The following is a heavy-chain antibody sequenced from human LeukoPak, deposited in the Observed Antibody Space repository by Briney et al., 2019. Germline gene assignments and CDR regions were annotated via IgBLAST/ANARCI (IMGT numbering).Heavy chain of an antibody. CDR2: IIPIFGTA. Sequence: ASVKVSCKASGGTFSSYAISWVRQAPGQGLEWMGGIIPIFGTANYAQKFQGRVTTTADESTSTAYMELSSLRSEDTAVYYCARDGCTNGVCYTVNYYYYGMDVWGQGTTVTVSS. V-gene: IGHV1-69*13. D-gene: IGHD2-8*01. J-gene: IGHJ6*02. CDR3: ARDGCTNGVCYTVNYYYYGMDV. CDR1: GGTFSSYA.